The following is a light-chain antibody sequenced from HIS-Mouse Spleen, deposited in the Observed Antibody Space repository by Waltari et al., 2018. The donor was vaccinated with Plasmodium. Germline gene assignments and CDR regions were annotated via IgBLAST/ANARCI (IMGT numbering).Light chain of an antibody. J-gene: IGKJ4*01. Sequence: EIVMTQSPATLSVSPWERATLSCRASQRVRSNLSWYQQKPGQAHRLLIYGAYTRATGIPARFSGSGSGTEFTLTISSMQSEDFAVYYCQQYNNWPTFTFGGGTKVEIK. CDR1: QRVRSN. CDR2: GAY. V-gene: IGKV3-15*01. CDR3: QQYNNWPTFT.